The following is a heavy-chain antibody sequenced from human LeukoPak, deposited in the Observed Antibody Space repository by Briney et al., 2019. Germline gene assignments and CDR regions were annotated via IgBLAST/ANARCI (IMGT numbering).Heavy chain of an antibody. J-gene: IGHJ4*02. CDR1: GFTFSSHA. Sequence: GGSLRLSCAASGFTFSSHAMSWVRQAPGKGLEWVSTISGGGDATYYADSVKGRFTISRDNSKNTLYLQMNSLRVEDTAVYYCARDSSMLRGPLVIYYFDFWGQGTLVTVSS. CDR3: ARDSSMLRGPLVIYYFDF. V-gene: IGHV3-23*01. D-gene: IGHD3-10*01. CDR2: ISGGGDAT.